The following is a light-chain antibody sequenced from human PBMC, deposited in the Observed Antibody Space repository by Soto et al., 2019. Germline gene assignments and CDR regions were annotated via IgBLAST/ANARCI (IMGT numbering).Light chain of an antibody. CDR2: NNN. J-gene: IGLJ3*02. Sequence: QSVLTQQPSASGTPGQRVTISCSGGSSNIGSDSVNWYQQLPGTAPKLLIYNNNQRPSGVPDRFSGSKSGTSASLAISGLQSEDEADYYCEAWDGSLNGWVFGGGTKVTVL. CDR1: SSNIGSDS. V-gene: IGLV1-44*01. CDR3: EAWDGSLNGWV.